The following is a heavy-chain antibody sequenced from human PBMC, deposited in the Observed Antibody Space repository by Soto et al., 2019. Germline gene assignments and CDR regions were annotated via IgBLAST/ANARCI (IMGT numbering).Heavy chain of an antibody. CDR1: GFSVTSNY. CDR2: IYAGGNT. D-gene: IGHD3-9*01. CDR3: ARVTTFYDSLTSSYALNYFDY. J-gene: IGHJ4*02. Sequence: VQLVESGGTLVQPGGSLRLSCAASGFSVTSNYMTWVRQAPGKGLECVSVIYAGGNTYYPDSVKGRFTISSDNSKNTLFLQMNNLRADDTAVYYCARVTTFYDSLTSSYALNYFDYWGQGTRVTGSS. V-gene: IGHV3-53*01.